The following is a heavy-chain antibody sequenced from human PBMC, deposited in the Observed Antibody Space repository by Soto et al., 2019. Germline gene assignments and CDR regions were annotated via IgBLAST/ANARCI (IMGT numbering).Heavy chain of an antibody. D-gene: IGHD1-7*01. V-gene: IGHV1-8*01. CDR3: ASLTRTTRYYYGLDV. CDR2: MNPNSGNT. CDR1: GYTFTSYH. Sequence: VSVKVSCKASGYTFTSYHINWVRQANRQGLEWMGWMNPNSGNTGYAQKFQGRVTMTRNTSISTAYTELSSLRSEDTAVYYCASLTRTTRYYYGLDVWGQGTTVTVSS. J-gene: IGHJ6*02.